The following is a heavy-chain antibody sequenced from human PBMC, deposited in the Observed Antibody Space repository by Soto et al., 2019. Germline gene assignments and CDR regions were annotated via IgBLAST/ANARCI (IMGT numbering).Heavy chain of an antibody. Sequence: ASVKVSCKASGGTFSSYAISWVRQAPGQGLEWMGGIIPIFGTANYAQKFQGRVTITADKSTSTAYMELSSLRSEDTAVYYCARGVGIAAAGSYYFDYWGQGTLVTVSS. V-gene: IGHV1-69*06. CDR2: IIPIFGTA. CDR3: ARGVGIAAAGSYYFDY. D-gene: IGHD6-13*01. J-gene: IGHJ4*02. CDR1: GGTFSSYA.